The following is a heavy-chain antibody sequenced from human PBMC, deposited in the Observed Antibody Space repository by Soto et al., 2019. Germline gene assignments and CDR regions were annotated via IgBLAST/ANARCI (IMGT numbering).Heavy chain of an antibody. CDR2: VNAGNGNT. Sequence: ASVKVSCKASGYTFTSYAMHWVRQAPGQRLEWMGWVNAGNGNTKYSQKFQGRVTITRDTSASTAYMELSSLRSEDTAVYYCARDFSKYQPSTGYYQSPYGYWGQGTLVTVSS. CDR3: ARDFSKYQPSTGYYQSPYGY. D-gene: IGHD3-9*01. V-gene: IGHV1-3*01. J-gene: IGHJ4*02. CDR1: GYTFTSYA.